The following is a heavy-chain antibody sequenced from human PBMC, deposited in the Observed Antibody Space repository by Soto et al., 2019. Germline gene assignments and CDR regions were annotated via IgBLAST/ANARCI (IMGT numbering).Heavy chain of an antibody. J-gene: IGHJ4*02. V-gene: IGHV1-69*12. CDR1: GGTFSSYA. Sequence: QVQLVQSGAEVKKPGSSVKVSCKASGGTFSSYAISWVRQAPGQGLEWMGGIIPIFGTANYAQKFQGRVTITADESTSTAYMELSSLRSEDTAVYYCARDRHLEDTAGPPLLLPFDYWGQGTLVTVSS. D-gene: IGHD5-18*01. CDR3: ARDRHLEDTAGPPLLLPFDY. CDR2: IIPIFGTA.